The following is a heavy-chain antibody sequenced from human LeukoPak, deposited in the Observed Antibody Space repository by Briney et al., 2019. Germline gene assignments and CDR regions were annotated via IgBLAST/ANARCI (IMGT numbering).Heavy chain of an antibody. CDR1: GFTFSSYW. D-gene: IGHD3-3*01. Sequence: GGSLRLSCAASGFTFSSYWMSWVRQAPGKGLEWVANIKQDGSEKYYVDSVKGRFTISRDNAKNSLYLQMNSLRAEDTAVYYCARDLVWSGYSKYNWFDPWGQGTLVTVSS. CDR2: IKQDGSEK. V-gene: IGHV3-7*01. CDR3: ARDLVWSGYSKYNWFDP. J-gene: IGHJ5*02.